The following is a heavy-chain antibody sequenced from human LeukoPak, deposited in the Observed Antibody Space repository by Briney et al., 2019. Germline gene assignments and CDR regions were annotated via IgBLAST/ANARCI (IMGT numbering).Heavy chain of an antibody. Sequence: GGSLRLSCSASGFSFRNYDMHWVRQPTGKGLEWVSAVGTGGDTYHAGSVKGRFTVVRENAKNTLYLQMNSLRAGDTAMYYCARRSAAAGIDAFDIWGQGTMVTVSS. CDR1: GFSFRNYD. CDR2: VGTGGDT. CDR3: ARRSAAAGIDAFDI. D-gene: IGHD6-13*01. J-gene: IGHJ3*02. V-gene: IGHV3-13*01.